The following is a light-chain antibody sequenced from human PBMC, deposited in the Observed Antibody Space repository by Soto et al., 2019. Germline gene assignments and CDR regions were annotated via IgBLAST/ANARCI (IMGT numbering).Light chain of an antibody. J-gene: IGKJ1*01. Sequence: IVLTQSPGTLSLSPGERATLSCRPSQSVSSSYLAWYQQRPGQPARLLIYGASSRATGIPDRFSCSGSGTDFTLTISRLEPEDFAVYYCQQYGRTFGQGTKVDIK. CDR2: GAS. CDR1: QSVSSSY. V-gene: IGKV3-20*01. CDR3: QQYGRT.